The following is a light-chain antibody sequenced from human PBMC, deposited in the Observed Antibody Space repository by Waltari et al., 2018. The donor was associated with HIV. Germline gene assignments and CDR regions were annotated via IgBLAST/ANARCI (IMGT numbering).Light chain of an antibody. Sequence: DIDTTQSPSYLSASLVDRVTITCRASQNIINYLNWYHQTPGKAPKLLIFHASALQNGVSSRFSGSGSGTEFTLSIAGLQPDDFGTYSCQQTFSPPRTFGPGT. J-gene: IGKJ3*01. CDR3: QQTFSPPRT. CDR2: HAS. CDR1: QNIINY. V-gene: IGKV1-39*01.